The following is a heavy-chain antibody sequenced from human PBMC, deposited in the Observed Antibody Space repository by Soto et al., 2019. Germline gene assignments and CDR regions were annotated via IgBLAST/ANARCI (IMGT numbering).Heavy chain of an antibody. CDR1: GFTFTTSA. CDR2: IVVGSDNT. CDR3: AATLDSNWGSGYYGLDV. J-gene: IGHJ6*02. Sequence: ASVKVSCKASGFTFTTSAVQWVRQARGQGLEWVGWIVVGSDNTNYAQNFQERVTITRDMSTSTVYMELNSLRSEDTAVYYCAATLDSNWGSGYYGLDVWGQGTKVTVSS. D-gene: IGHD3-16*01. V-gene: IGHV1-58*01.